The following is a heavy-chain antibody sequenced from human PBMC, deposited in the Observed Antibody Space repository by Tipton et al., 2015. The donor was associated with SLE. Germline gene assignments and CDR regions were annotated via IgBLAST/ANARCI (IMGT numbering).Heavy chain of an antibody. CDR1: GGSFSGYY. CDR2: INHSGST. J-gene: IGHJ4*02. D-gene: IGHD6-13*01. Sequence: TLSLTCAVYGGSFSGYYWSWIRQPPGKGLEWIGEINHSGSTNYNPSLKSRVTISVDTSKNQFSLKLISVTAADTAVYYCARGPDRAAFDWGQGTLVTVSS. V-gene: IGHV4-34*01. CDR3: ARGPDRAAFD.